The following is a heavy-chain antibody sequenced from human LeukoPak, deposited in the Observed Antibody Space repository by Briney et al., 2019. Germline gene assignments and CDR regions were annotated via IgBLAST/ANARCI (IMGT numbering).Heavy chain of an antibody. J-gene: IGHJ6*02. CDR2: ISSGGNTI. D-gene: IGHD3-3*01. Sequence: GGSLRLSCAASGFTFSRYSMNWVRQAPGKGLEWVSYISSGGNTIYYADSVKGRFTLSRDNAKNSLSLQMNSLRDEDTAVYYCASPYYDFWSGYYISTYYYGMDVWGQGTTVTVSS. V-gene: IGHV3-48*02. CDR1: GFTFSRYS. CDR3: ASPYYDFWSGYYISTYYYGMDV.